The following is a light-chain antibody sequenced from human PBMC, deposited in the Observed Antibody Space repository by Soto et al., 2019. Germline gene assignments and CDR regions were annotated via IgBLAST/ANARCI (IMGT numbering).Light chain of an antibody. V-gene: IGLV2-8*01. CDR2: EVT. Sequence: QSALTQPPSASGSPGQSVTISCTGTSSDVGGYNSVSWYQQHPGKAPKLIIYEVTKRPSGVPDRFSGSKSGNTASLTVSGLQAEDEADYYCYSYAGRNIWVFGGGTKLTVL. CDR1: SSDVGGYNS. J-gene: IGLJ3*02. CDR3: YSYAGRNIWV.